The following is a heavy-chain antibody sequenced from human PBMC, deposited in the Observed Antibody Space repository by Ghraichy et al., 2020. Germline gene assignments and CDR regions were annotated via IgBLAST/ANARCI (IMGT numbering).Heavy chain of an antibody. J-gene: IGHJ6*02. D-gene: IGHD3-3*01. CDR2: INTGSSNM. V-gene: IGHV3-48*01. Sequence: GGSLRLSCTASGFTFSSYSMHWVRQSPEKGLEWVSYINTGSSNMYYAASVKGRFTISRDNAKNSLHLQMNSLRVEDTAVYYCARGWTYNIWSGYSGGLDVWGQGTTVTVSS. CDR1: GFTFSSYS. CDR3: ARGWTYNIWSGYSGGLDV.